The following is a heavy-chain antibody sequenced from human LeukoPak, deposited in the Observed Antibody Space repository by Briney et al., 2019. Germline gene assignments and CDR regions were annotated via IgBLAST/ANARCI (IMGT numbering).Heavy chain of an antibody. D-gene: IGHD3-10*01. CDR1: GGSISSTSYY. V-gene: IGHV4-39*01. J-gene: IGHJ3*02. CDR2: IYYSGST. CDR3: ARRDYYGSGSYYLAFDI. Sequence: SETLSLTCTVSGGSISSTSYYWGWIRQPPGKGLEWIGNIYYSGSTHYNPSLKSRVTISVDTSKNQFSLKLTSVTAADTAVYYCARRDYYGSGSYYLAFDIWGQGTMVTVSS.